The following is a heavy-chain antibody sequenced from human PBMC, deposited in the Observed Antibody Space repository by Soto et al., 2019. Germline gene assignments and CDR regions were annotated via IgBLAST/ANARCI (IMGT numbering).Heavy chain of an antibody. D-gene: IGHD1-26*01. J-gene: IGHJ6*02. V-gene: IGHV1-18*04. Sequence: QGQLVQSGGEVTKPGASVKVSCNASGYTFTSYGISWVRQAPGQGLEWMGWISPYSGHTKDAQKVQGRVTLTTETSPGTAYMALRSLPSDDTALYYCARASRTTAKCYTHHLDVWGQGTTV. CDR2: ISPYSGHT. CDR1: GYTFTSYG. CDR3: ARASRTTAKCYTHHLDV.